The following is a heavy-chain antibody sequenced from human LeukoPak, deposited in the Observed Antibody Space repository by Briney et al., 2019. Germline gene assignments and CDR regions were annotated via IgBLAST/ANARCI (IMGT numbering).Heavy chain of an antibody. CDR2: ISGSGGST. CDR3: AKGGYYYDSADLFDY. V-gene: IGHV3-23*01. J-gene: IGHJ4*02. Sequence: GGSLRLSCAASGFIFSSNAMSWVRQAPGKGLEWVSAISGSGGSTYYADSVKGRFTISRDNSKNTLYLQMNSLRAEDTAVYYCAKGGYYYDSADLFDYWGQGTLVTVSS. D-gene: IGHD3-22*01. CDR1: GFIFSSNA.